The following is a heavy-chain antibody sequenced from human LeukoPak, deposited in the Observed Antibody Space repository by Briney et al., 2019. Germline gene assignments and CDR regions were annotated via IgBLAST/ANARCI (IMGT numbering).Heavy chain of an antibody. J-gene: IGHJ2*01. Sequence: SETLSLTCTVAGGSIISYYWSWIRQPPGKGLEWIGYIYYSGSTNYNPSLNSRVTISVDTSKNQFSLKLCSVTAADTAVYYCARDHARLGSGGWYFDLWGRGTVVTVSS. CDR1: GGSIISYY. CDR2: IYYSGST. V-gene: IGHV4-59*01. CDR3: ARDHARLGSGGWYFDL. D-gene: IGHD2-15*01.